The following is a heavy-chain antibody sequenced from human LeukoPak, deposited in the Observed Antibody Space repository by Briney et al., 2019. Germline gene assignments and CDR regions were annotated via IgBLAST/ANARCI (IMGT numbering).Heavy chain of an antibody. V-gene: IGHV3-21*01. J-gene: IGHJ6*02. Sequence: PGGSLRLSCAASGFTFSSYSMNWVRQAPGKGLEWVSSIRSSSSYIYYADSVKGRFTISRDNAKNSLYLQMNSLRAEDTAVYYCARVPVAGRLGPSDSSGYGMDVWGQGTTVTVSS. CDR1: GFTFSSYS. D-gene: IGHD3-22*01. CDR3: ARVPVAGRLGPSDSSGYGMDV. CDR2: IRSSSSYI.